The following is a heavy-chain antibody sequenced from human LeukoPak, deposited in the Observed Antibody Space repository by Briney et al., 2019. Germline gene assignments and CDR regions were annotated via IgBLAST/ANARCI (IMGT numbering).Heavy chain of an antibody. Sequence: GASVKVSCKASGYTFTSYGISWVRQAPGQGLEWMGWISGYNGNTNYAQNLQGRVTMTKDTSTGTAYMDLRNLRTDDTAMYYCARNGRVRRVVKDLFEYWGQGTLVAVSS. CDR2: ISGYNGNT. J-gene: IGHJ4*02. D-gene: IGHD3-10*01. V-gene: IGHV1-18*01. CDR3: ARNGRVRRVVKDLFEY. CDR1: GYTFTSYG.